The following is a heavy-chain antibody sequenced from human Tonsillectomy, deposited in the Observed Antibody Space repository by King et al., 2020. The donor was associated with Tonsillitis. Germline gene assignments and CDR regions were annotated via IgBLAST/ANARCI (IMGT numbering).Heavy chain of an antibody. J-gene: IGHJ2*01. V-gene: IGHV4-59*01. D-gene: IGHD3-22*01. CDR3: ASYYYDSSGYNYWYFDL. CDR2: IYYSGST. CDR1: GGSISSYY. Sequence: VQLQESGPGLVKPSETLSLTCTVSGGSISSYYWSWIRPLPGKGLEWIGYIYYSGSTNYNPSLKSRVTISVDTSKNQFSLKLSSVTAADTAVYYCASYYYDSSGYNYWYFDLWGRGTLVTVSS.